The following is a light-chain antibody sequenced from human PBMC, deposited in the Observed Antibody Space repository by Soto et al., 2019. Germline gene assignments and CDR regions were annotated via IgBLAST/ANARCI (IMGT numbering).Light chain of an antibody. J-gene: IGLJ2*01. CDR1: SSNIGSNT. CDR3: ATWDDSLNVVL. Sequence: HSVLTQPPSASGTPGQRVTISCSGSSSNIGSNTVSWYQHLPATAPKLLIYYHNQRPSGVPDRFSGSKSGTSASLAISGLQSEDEANYYCATWDDSLNVVLFGGGTKLTVL. CDR2: YHN. V-gene: IGLV1-44*01.